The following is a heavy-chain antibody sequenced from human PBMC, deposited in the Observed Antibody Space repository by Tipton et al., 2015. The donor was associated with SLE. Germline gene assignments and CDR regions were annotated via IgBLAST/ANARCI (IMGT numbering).Heavy chain of an antibody. V-gene: IGHV4-39*07. CDR2: FCCGGST. CDR1: GGSFNTYSHY. D-gene: IGHD6-25*01. J-gene: IGHJ2*01. Sequence: TLSLTCTVSGGSFNTYSHYWGWFRQPPGGGLEWIGSFCCGGSTYRNPSLKSRVTISADMSKNQFSLTLSDVSAADTAVYFCARRAAWWYFDLWGRGTLVTVSS. CDR3: ARRAAWWYFDL.